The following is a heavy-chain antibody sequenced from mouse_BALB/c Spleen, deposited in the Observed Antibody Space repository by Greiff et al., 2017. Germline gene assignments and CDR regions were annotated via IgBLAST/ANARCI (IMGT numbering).Heavy chain of an antibody. CDR3: AREDSGTDWYFDV. CDR2: INSNGGST. J-gene: IGHJ1*01. CDR1: GFTFSSYG. D-gene: IGHD4-1*01. V-gene: IGHV5-6-3*01. Sequence: EVKLVESGGGLVQPGGSLKLSCAASGFTFSSYGMSWVRQTPDKRLELVATINSNGGSTYYPDSVKGRFTISRDNAKNTLYLQMSSLKSEDTAMYYCAREDSGTDWYFDVWGAGTTVTVSS.